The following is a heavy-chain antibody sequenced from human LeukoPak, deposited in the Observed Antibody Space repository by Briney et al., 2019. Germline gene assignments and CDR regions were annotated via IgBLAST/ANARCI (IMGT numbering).Heavy chain of an antibody. CDR2: INHSGST. CDR1: GGSFSGYY. D-gene: IGHD2-2*01. V-gene: IGHV4-34*01. CDR3: ARHRSTSWPFFYPFDY. J-gene: IGHJ4*02. Sequence: PSETLSLTCAVYGGSFSGYYWSWLRQPPGNGREWIGEINHSGSTNYNPSLKSRVTISVDTSKNQFSLKLSSVTAADTAVYYCARHRSTSWPFFYPFDYWGQGTLVTVSS.